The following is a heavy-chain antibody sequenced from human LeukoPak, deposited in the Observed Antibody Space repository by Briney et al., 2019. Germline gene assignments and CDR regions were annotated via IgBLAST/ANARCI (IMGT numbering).Heavy chain of an antibody. Sequence: ASVKVSCKASGYTFTSYGISWVRQAPGQGLEWMGWISGYNGNTKYAQKLQDRVTMTTDTSTSTAYMELRSLRSDDTAVYYCARGVLHFFRSDYYYMDVWGKGTTATVSS. CDR3: ARGVLHFFRSDYYYMDV. V-gene: IGHV1-18*01. J-gene: IGHJ6*03. CDR1: GYTFTSYG. D-gene: IGHD3-3*01. CDR2: ISGYNGNT.